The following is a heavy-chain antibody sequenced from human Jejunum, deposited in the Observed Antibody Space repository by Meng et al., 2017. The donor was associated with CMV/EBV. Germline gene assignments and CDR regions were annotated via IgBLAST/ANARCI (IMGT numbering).Heavy chain of an antibody. V-gene: IGHV4-4*07. CDR3: ARGESRGYYYFDY. CDR1: GDSINNHF. J-gene: IGHJ4*02. D-gene: IGHD3-22*01. CDR2: ISSSGNT. Sequence: VHLQESGPSLGRPSETLSLTCSVSGDSINNHFWSWIRQPAGKKLEWIGRISSSGNTNYTPSFKSRVIMSLDTSNNQFFLKLTSVTAADTALYYCARGESRGYYYFDYWGQGILVTVSS.